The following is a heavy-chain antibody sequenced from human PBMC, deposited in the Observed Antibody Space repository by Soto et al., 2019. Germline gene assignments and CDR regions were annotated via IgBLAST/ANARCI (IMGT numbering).Heavy chain of an antibody. CDR2: IYHGGST. V-gene: IGHV4-4*02. CDR3: ARSRGYYDTSGYYYY. J-gene: IGHJ4*02. Sequence: SETLSLTCSVSGGSISSSTWWSWVRQPPGKGLEWIGDIYHGGSTHYNPSLKSRVTISVDKSKNQFSLKLSSVTTADTAVYYCARSRGYYDTSGYYYYWGQGTLVTVSS. D-gene: IGHD3-22*01. CDR1: GGSISSSTW.